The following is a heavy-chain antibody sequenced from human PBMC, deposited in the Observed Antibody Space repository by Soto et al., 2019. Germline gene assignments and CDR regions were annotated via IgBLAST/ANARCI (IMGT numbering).Heavy chain of an antibody. CDR3: AREGEEGSGYFPGYYYYYGMDV. CDR2: ISAYNGNT. V-gene: IGHV1-18*01. Sequence: ASVKVSCKASGYTFTSYGISWVRQAPGQGLEWMGWISAYNGNTNYAQKLQGRVTMTTDTSTSTAYMELRSLRSDDTAVYYCAREGEEGSGYFPGYYYYYGMDVWGQGTTVTVSS. D-gene: IGHD3-3*01. CDR1: GYTFTSYG. J-gene: IGHJ6*02.